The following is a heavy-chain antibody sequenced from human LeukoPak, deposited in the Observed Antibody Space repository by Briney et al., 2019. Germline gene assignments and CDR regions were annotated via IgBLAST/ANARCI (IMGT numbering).Heavy chain of an antibody. Sequence: SETLSLTCTVSGGSISSYYWSWIRQPPGKGLEWIGYIYYSGSTNYNPSLKSRVTISVDTSKNQFSLKLSSVTAADTAVYYCAREVFGVVITYYYYGMDVWGQGTTVTVSS. D-gene: IGHD3-3*01. CDR2: IYYSGST. CDR3: AREVFGVVITYYYYGMDV. J-gene: IGHJ6*02. V-gene: IGHV4-59*12. CDR1: GGSISSYY.